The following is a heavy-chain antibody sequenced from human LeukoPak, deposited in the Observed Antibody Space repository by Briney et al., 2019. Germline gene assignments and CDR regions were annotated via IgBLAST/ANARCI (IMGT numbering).Heavy chain of an antibody. V-gene: IGHV4-59*11. CDR3: TRERSTVTFDY. CDR2: VYYNGLT. D-gene: IGHD4-17*01. J-gene: IGHJ4*02. CDR1: GGSISPHY. Sequence: PSETLSLTCTVSGGSISPHYWTWIRQTPGKGLEWIGYVYYNGLTSYNASLRSRLILSVDTARSQVSLKLTSVTAADTAVYYCTRERSTVTFDYWGQGTLVTVSS.